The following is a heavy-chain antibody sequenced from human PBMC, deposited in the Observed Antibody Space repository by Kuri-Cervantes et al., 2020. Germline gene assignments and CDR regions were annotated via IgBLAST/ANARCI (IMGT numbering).Heavy chain of an antibody. CDR2: ISSSSSTI. CDR1: GFTFSSYS. V-gene: IGHV3-48*02. D-gene: IGHD3-10*01. Sequence: GESLKISCEASGFTFSSYSMNWVRQAPGKGLEWVSYISSSSSTIYYADSVKGRFTISRDNAKNSLYLQMNSLRDEDTAVYYCARALWFGESGYYYYGMDVWGQGTTVTVSS. CDR3: ARALWFGESGYYYYGMDV. J-gene: IGHJ6*02.